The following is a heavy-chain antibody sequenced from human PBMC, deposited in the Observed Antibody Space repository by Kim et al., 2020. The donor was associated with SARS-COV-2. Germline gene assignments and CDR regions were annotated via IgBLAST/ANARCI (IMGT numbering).Heavy chain of an antibody. Sequence: GGSLRLSCAASGFTFSGSAMHWVRQASGKGLEWVGRIRSKANSYATAYAASVKGRFTISRDDSKNTAYLQMNSLKTEDTAVYYCTRRDDYSNFFYYYYMDVWGKGTTVTVSS. D-gene: IGHD4-4*01. CDR2: IRSKANSYAT. V-gene: IGHV3-73*01. CDR3: TRRDDYSNFFYYYYMDV. CDR1: GFTFSGSA. J-gene: IGHJ6*03.